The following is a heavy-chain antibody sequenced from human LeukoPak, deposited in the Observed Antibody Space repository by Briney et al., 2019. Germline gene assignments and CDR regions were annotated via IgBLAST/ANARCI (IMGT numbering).Heavy chain of an antibody. CDR3: ARAQAESSGLDY. Sequence: GGSLRLSCAASGFTFSSYSMNWVRQAPGKGLEWVSSISSSSSYIYYADSVKGRFTISRDNAKNSLYLQMNSQRAEDTAVYYCARAQAESSGLDYWGQGTLVTVSS. CDR1: GFTFSSYS. V-gene: IGHV3-21*01. J-gene: IGHJ4*02. D-gene: IGHD6-19*01. CDR2: ISSSSSYI.